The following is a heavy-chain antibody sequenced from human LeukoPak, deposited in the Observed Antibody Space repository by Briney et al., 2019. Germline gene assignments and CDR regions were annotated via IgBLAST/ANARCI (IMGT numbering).Heavy chain of an antibody. CDR2: ISGSGGST. J-gene: IGHJ5*02. V-gene: IGHV3-23*01. CDR1: GFTFSSYA. CDR3: AKDAAPYYYGSGSYYNLRYNWFDP. Sequence: GGSLRLSCAASGFTFSSYAMSWVRQAPEKGLEWVSAISGSGGSTYYADSVKGRFTISRDNSKNTLYLQMNSLRAEDTAVYYCAKDAAPYYYGSGSYYNLRYNWFDPWGQGNLVTVSS. D-gene: IGHD3-10*01.